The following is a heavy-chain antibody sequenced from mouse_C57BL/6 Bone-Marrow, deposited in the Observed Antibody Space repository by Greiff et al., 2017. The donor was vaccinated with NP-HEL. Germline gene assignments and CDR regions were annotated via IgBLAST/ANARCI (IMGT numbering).Heavy chain of an antibody. J-gene: IGHJ4*01. CDR3: TRSAYYGNYDYAMDY. V-gene: IGHV1-5*01. CDR1: GYTFTSYW. CDR2: IYPGNSDT. D-gene: IGHD2-10*01. Sequence: DVQLQESGPVLARPGASVKMSCKTSGYTFTSYWMHWVKQRPGQGLEWIGAIYPGNSDTSYNQKFKGKAKLTAVTSASTAYMELSSLTNEDSAVYYCTRSAYYGNYDYAMDYWGQGTSVTVSS.